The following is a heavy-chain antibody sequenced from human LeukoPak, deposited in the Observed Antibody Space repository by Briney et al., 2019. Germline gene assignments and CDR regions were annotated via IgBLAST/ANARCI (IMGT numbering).Heavy chain of an antibody. CDR1: GFTFSSFA. D-gene: IGHD3-9*01. J-gene: IGHJ5*02. CDR2: INNSGDST. Sequence: PGGSLRLSCAASGFTFSSFAVTWVRQAPGKGLEWVSTINNSGDSTYYGDSVKGRFTISRDNSKNTLYLQMNSLRAEDTAVYYCAKDHSSYDILTGYPLTWGQGTLVTVSS. V-gene: IGHV3-23*01. CDR3: AKDHSSYDILTGYPLT.